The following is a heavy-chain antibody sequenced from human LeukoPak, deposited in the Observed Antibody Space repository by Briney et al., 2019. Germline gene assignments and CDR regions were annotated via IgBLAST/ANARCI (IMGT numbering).Heavy chain of an antibody. J-gene: IGHJ4*02. Sequence: GRSLRLSCAASGFTFSNYGMHGVRQAPGKGQGWVAVIWYDESNKYYADSVKGRFTISRDNSKNTLYLQMNSLSAEDTAVYYCARDSSSGVRYFDYWGQGTLVTVSS. CDR1: GFTFSNYG. CDR3: ARDSSSGVRYFDY. D-gene: IGHD6-25*01. V-gene: IGHV3-33*01. CDR2: IWYDESNK.